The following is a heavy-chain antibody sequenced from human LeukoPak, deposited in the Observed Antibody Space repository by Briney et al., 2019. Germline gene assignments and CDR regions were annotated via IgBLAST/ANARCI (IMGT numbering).Heavy chain of an antibody. Sequence: GRSLRLSCAASGFTFDDYAMHWVRQAPGKGLEWVSGISWNSGSIGYADSVKGRFTISRDNAKNSLYLQMNSLRAEDTAVYYCAKNDYSNPGGEFDYWGQGTLVTVSS. CDR2: ISWNSGSI. CDR1: GFTFDDYA. J-gene: IGHJ4*02. D-gene: IGHD4-11*01. V-gene: IGHV3-9*01. CDR3: AKNDYSNPGGEFDY.